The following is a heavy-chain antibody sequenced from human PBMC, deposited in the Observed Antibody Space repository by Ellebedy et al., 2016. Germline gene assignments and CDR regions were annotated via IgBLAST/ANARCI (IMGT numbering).Heavy chain of an antibody. D-gene: IGHD3-9*01. CDR2: IYPGDSDT. J-gene: IGHJ6*02. CDR3: ARGLTGYYKMDYYYGMDV. V-gene: IGHV5-51*01. CDR1: GYRFTSYW. Sequence: GESLKISXKGSGYRFTSYWIGWVRQMPGKGLEWMGIIYPGDSDTRYSPSFQGQVTISADKSISTAYLQWSSLKASDTAMYYCARGLTGYYKMDYYYGMDVWGQGTTVTVSS.